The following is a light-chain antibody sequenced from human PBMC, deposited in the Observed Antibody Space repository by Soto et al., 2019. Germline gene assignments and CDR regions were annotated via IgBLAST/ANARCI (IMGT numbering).Light chain of an antibody. CDR1: QSVSSK. Sequence: EVGVTQSPATLSVSPGERATLSCRASQSVSSKLAWYQQKPGQAPRLLIYGASTRATGIPARFSGSGSGTEFTLTISSLQSDDFPVYSCLQSHNLWAFAQRTKVAIK. CDR2: GAS. J-gene: IGKJ1*01. CDR3: LQSHNLWA. V-gene: IGKV3-15*01.